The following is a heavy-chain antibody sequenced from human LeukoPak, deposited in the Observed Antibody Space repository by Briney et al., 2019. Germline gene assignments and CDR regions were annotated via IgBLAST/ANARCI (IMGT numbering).Heavy chain of an antibody. J-gene: IGHJ4*02. Sequence: SETLSLTCTVSGGSISSYYWSWIRQPAGKGLEWIGRIYTSGSINYNPSLKSRVTMSVDTSKNQFSLKLSSMTAADTAVYYCARDGATYSSGWYLGGIDYWGQGTLVTVSS. D-gene: IGHD6-19*01. CDR1: GGSISSYY. CDR2: IYTSGSI. CDR3: ARDGATYSSGWYLGGIDY. V-gene: IGHV4-4*07.